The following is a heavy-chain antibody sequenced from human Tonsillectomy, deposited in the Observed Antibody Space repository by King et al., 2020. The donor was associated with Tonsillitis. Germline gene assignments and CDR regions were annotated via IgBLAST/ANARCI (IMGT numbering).Heavy chain of an antibody. J-gene: IGHJ3*02. V-gene: IGHV1-2*02. Sequence: QVQLVESGAEVKKPGASVKVSCKASGYTFTGYYMHWVRQAPGQGLEWMGWINPNSGGTNYAQKFQGRVTMTRDTSISTDYMELSRLRSDDTAVYYFAREDPEYCSSTSCYEAAFDICGQGTMVTVSS. D-gene: IGHD2-2*01. CDR1: GYTFTGYY. CDR3: AREDPEYCSSTSCYEAAFDI. CDR2: INPNSGGT.